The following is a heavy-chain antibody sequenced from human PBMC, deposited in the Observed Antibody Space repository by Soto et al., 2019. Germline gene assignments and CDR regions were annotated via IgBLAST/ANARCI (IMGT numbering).Heavy chain of an antibody. CDR1: GGTFNSYA. V-gene: IGHV1-69*13. J-gene: IGHJ5*02. Sequence: GASVKVSCKVSGGTFNSYAISWVRQAPGQGLEWMGGIIPIFGTADYARKFQDSVTITADESTSTAYMELSSVTAADTAVYYCAVRGIVVVPAAIFPSGFDPWGQGTLVTVSS. CDR3: AVRGIVVVPAAIFPSGFDP. CDR2: IIPIFGTA. D-gene: IGHD2-2*01.